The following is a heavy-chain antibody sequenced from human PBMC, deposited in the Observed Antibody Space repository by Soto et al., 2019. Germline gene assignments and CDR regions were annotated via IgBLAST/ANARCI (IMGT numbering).Heavy chain of an antibody. Sequence: GGSLRLSCAASGFTFSSYAMSWVRQAPGKGLEWVSAISGSGGSTYYADSVKGRFTISRDNSKNTLYLQMNSLRAEDTAVYYCAKHARRFLEWLSLGTYYYYGMDVWGQGTTVTVSS. J-gene: IGHJ6*02. CDR1: GFTFSSYA. CDR2: ISGSGGST. D-gene: IGHD3-3*01. V-gene: IGHV3-23*01. CDR3: AKHARRFLEWLSLGTYYYYGMDV.